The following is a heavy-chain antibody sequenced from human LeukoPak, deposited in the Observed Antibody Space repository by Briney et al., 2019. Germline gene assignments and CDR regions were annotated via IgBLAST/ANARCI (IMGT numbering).Heavy chain of an antibody. CDR2: IYYSGST. Sequence: SETLSLTCTVSGGSISSGDYYWSWIRQPPGKGLEWIGYIYYSGSTYYNPSLKSRVTISVDTSKNQFSLKLSSVTAADTAVYYCARDKGDYGDYVFDYWGQGTLVTVSS. D-gene: IGHD4-17*01. CDR3: ARDKGDYGDYVFDY. CDR1: GGSISSGDYY. V-gene: IGHV4-30-4*01. J-gene: IGHJ4*02.